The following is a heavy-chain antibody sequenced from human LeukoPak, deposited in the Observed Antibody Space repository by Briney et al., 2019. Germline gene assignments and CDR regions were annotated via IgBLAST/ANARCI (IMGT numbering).Heavy chain of an antibody. CDR2: ISSSSSYI. J-gene: IGHJ4*02. Sequence: PGGSLRLSCAASGFTFSSYSMNWFRQAPEKGLEWVSSISSSSSYIYYADSVKGRFTISRDNAKNSLYLQMNSLRAEDTAVYYCARDSGETYYDIMTGYQYWGQGTLVTVSS. CDR1: GFTFSSYS. D-gene: IGHD3-9*01. CDR3: ARDSGETYYDIMTGYQY. V-gene: IGHV3-21*01.